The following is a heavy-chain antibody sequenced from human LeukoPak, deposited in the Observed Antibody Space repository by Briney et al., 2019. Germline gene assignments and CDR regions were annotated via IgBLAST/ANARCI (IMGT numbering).Heavy chain of an antibody. CDR1: GFTFSSYG. CDR2: IRYDGSNK. Sequence: GGSLRLSCAASGFTFSSYGMHWVRQAPGKGLEWVAFIRYDGSNKYYADSVKGRFTISRDNSKNTLYLQMNSLRAEDTAMYYCARSGIKMVRGVIIKSPYHMDVWGKGTTVTVSS. CDR3: ARSGIKMVRGVIIKSPYHMDV. V-gene: IGHV3-30*02. D-gene: IGHD3-10*01. J-gene: IGHJ6*03.